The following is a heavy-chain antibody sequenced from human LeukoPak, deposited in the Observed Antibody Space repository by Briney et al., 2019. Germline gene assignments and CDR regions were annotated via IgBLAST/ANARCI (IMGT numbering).Heavy chain of an antibody. CDR1: GGTFIRYA. CDR2: IRAYNGNT. Sequence: ASVKVSCKGSGGTFIRYAISWVGQAPGKGGEGMGWIRAYNGNTNYAQKLQGRVTMTTDTSTSTAYMELRSLRSDDTAVYYCARVPIYYDSSGYRYYFDYWGQGTLVTVSS. CDR3: ARVPIYYDSSGYRYYFDY. J-gene: IGHJ4*02. V-gene: IGHV1-18*01. D-gene: IGHD3-22*01.